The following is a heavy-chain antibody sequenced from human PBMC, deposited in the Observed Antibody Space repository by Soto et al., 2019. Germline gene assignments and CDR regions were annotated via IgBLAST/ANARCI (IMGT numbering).Heavy chain of an antibody. CDR3: ARFPQTAIVGAAYFDY. J-gene: IGHJ4*02. CDR1: GGTFSSYI. V-gene: IGHV1-69*02. D-gene: IGHD1-26*01. CDR2: VIPILGIA. Sequence: QVQLVQSGAEVKKPGSSVKVSCKASGGTFSSYIISWVRQAPGQGLEWMGRVIPILGIANYAQKFQGRVTITADKCTSTDYMELSSLRSEDTAVYYCARFPQTAIVGAAYFDYWGQGTLVTVSS.